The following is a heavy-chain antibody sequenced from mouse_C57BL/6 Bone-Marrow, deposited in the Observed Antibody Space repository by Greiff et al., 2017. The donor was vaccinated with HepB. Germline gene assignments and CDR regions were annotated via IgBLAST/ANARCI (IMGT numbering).Heavy chain of an antibody. CDR2: ILPGSGST. V-gene: IGHV1-9*01. J-gene: IGHJ2*01. Sequence: VQLQQSGAELMKPGASVKLSCKATGYTFTGYWIEWVKQRPGHGLEWIGEILPGSGSTNYNEKFKGKATFTADTSSNTADMQLSSLTTEDSAIYYCARSLYYYGSSYYFDYWGQGTTLTVSS. CDR1: GYTFTGYW. D-gene: IGHD1-1*01. CDR3: ARSLYYYGSSYYFDY.